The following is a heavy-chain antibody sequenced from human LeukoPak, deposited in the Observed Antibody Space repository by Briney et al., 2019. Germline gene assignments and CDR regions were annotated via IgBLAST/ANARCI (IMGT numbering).Heavy chain of an antibody. J-gene: IGHJ5*02. CDR3: ARRTGGYSSSWFKNNWFDP. Sequence: PSETLSLTCAVYGGSFSGYYWSWIRQPPGKGLEWIGEINHSGSTNYNPSLKSRVTISVDTSKNQFSLKLSSVTAADTAVYYCARRTGGYSSSWFKNNWFDPWGQGTLVTVSS. D-gene: IGHD6-13*01. CDR1: GGSFSGYY. V-gene: IGHV4-34*01. CDR2: INHSGST.